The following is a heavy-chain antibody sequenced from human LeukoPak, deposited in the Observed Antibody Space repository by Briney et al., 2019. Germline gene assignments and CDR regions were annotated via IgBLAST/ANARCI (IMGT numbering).Heavy chain of an antibody. J-gene: IGHJ4*02. D-gene: IGHD3-16*02. CDR1: GFTFTDYW. V-gene: IGHV3-7*04. Sequence: GGSLRLSCAASGFTFTDYWMRWVRQPPGKGLEWVVNIKPDGTEKYYVDSLKGRFTVSRDNAKNSLYLQMSSLKAEDTAVYYCARVRYGNYFDYWGQGTLVTVSS. CDR2: IKPDGTEK. CDR3: ARVRYGNYFDY.